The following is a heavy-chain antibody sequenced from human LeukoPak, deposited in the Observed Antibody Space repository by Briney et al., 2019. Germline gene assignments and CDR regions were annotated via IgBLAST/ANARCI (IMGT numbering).Heavy chain of an antibody. D-gene: IGHD4-11*01. J-gene: IGHJ6*03. Sequence: SVKVSCKASGGTFSSYAISWVRQAPGQGLEWMGGIIPIFGTANYAQKFQGRVTITTDESTSTAYMELSSLRSEDTAVYYCAMSNYGYCYYYYMDVWGKGTTVTVSS. CDR2: IIPIFGTA. V-gene: IGHV1-69*05. CDR3: AMSNYGYCYYYYMDV. CDR1: GGTFSSYA.